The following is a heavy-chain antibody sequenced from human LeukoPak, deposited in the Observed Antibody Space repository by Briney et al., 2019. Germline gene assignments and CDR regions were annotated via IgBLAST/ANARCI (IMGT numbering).Heavy chain of an antibody. CDR1: GFTFSSYA. Sequence: GGSLRLSCAASGFTFSSYAMSWVRQAPGKGLEWVSSISSSGNYIEYADSVKGRFTISRDNAKNSLYLQMNSLRAEDTAVYYCAREGPLTGDAFDIWGQGTMVTVSS. CDR2: ISSSGNYI. CDR3: AREGPLTGDAFDI. V-gene: IGHV3-21*01. J-gene: IGHJ3*02. D-gene: IGHD7-27*01.